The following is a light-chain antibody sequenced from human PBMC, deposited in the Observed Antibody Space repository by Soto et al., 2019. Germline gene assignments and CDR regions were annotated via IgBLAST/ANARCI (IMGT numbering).Light chain of an antibody. V-gene: IGKV3-20*01. J-gene: IGKJ1*01. CDR3: QQYGSSPGT. Sequence: EIVLTQSPGTMSLSPGERANLSCRASQSVSSSYLAWYQQKPGQAPRLLIYGPSSRATGIPDRFSGSGSGTDFTLTISRLEPEDFAVYYCQQYGSSPGTFGQGTKVDIK. CDR2: GPS. CDR1: QSVSSSY.